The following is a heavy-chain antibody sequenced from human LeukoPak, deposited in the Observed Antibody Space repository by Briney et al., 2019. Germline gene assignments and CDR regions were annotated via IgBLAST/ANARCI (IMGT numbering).Heavy chain of an antibody. J-gene: IGHJ4*02. Sequence: ASSVKVSCRASGYTFTSYGISWVRQAPGQGLEWMGWISAYNGYTNYAQKLQGRVTMTTDTSTSTAYMELRSLRSDDTAVYYCARVPTVIRKYYFDYWGQGTLVTVSS. V-gene: IGHV1-18*01. CDR1: GYTFTSYG. D-gene: IGHD4-11*01. CDR3: ARVPTVIRKYYFDY. CDR2: ISAYNGYT.